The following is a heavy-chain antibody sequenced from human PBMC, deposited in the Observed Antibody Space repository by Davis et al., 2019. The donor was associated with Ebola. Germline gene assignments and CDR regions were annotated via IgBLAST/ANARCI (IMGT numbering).Heavy chain of an antibody. CDR3: ATPAGVGGSPINY. Sequence: HTGGSLRLSCAASGFTFSGYAMHWVRQAPGKGLVWVSRINSDGSSTSYADSVKGRFTISRDNAKNTLYLQMNSLRAEDTALYYCATPAGVGGSPINYWGQGTLVTVSA. CDR2: INSDGSST. D-gene: IGHD3-3*01. CDR1: GFTFSGYA. V-gene: IGHV3-74*01. J-gene: IGHJ4*02.